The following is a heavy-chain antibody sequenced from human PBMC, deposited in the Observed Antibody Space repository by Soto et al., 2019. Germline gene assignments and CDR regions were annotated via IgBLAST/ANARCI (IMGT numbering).Heavy chain of an antibody. Sequence: QVQLQQWGAGLLKPSETLSLTCAVYGGSFSGYYWSWIRQPPGKGLEWIGEINHSGSTNYNPSLKSRVTISVDTSKNQFSLKLSSVTAADTAVYYCAFEMATITFFAAGRKHYWGQGTLVTVSS. V-gene: IGHV4-34*01. CDR2: INHSGST. CDR3: AFEMATITFFAAGRKHY. CDR1: GGSFSGYY. J-gene: IGHJ4*02. D-gene: IGHD5-12*01.